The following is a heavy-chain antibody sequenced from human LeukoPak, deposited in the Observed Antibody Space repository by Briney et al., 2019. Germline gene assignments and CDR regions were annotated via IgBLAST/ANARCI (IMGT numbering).Heavy chain of an antibody. CDR2: IYYSRST. CDR3: ARGSDIVATIWFDP. Sequence: PSETLSLTCTVSGGSIGSGDYYWSWIRQHPGKGLEWIGYIYYSRSTYYNPSLKSRVTISGDTSKNQFSLKLSSVTAADTAVYYCARGSDIVATIWFDPWGQGILVTVSS. CDR1: GGSIGSGDYY. D-gene: IGHD5-12*01. J-gene: IGHJ5*02. V-gene: IGHV4-31*03.